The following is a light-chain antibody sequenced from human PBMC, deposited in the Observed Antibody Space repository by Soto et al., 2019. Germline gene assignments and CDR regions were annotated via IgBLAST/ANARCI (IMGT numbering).Light chain of an antibody. Sequence: DIPMTQSPSTLSASVGDRVTITCRASQSISSWLAWYQQKPGKAPKLLIYKASSLQSGVPSRFSGSGSGTELTLTISSLQPEDFATYYCQQYNSFWTFGQGTKVEIK. CDR3: QQYNSFWT. CDR1: QSISSW. CDR2: KAS. J-gene: IGKJ1*01. V-gene: IGKV1-5*03.